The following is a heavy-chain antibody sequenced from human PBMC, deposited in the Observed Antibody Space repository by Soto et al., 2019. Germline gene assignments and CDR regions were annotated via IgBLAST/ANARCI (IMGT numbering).Heavy chain of an antibody. Sequence: LRLSCAASGLSVSSNDMSWVRQATGKGLECVSIIYSADNTFYVDSVKGRFIISRDNSKNTVYLQMNSLRADDTAVYYCARGSLYWGQGTLVTVSS. CDR2: IYSADNT. CDR3: ARGSLY. V-gene: IGHV3-66*01. CDR1: GLSVSSND. J-gene: IGHJ4*01.